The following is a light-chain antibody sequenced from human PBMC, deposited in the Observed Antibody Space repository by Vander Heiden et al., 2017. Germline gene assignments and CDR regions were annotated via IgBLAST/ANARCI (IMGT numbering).Light chain of an antibody. CDR2: AAS. CDR3: QELNSYPRT. Sequence: IQLTQSPSSLSASVGDRVTITCRASQGISSYLAWYQQKPWKAPKLLIYAASTLQSGVPSRFRGSGSGTDFSLTISSLQPEDFATSYCQELNSYPRTFGQGTKVEIK. J-gene: IGKJ1*01. CDR1: QGISSY. V-gene: IGKV1-9*01.